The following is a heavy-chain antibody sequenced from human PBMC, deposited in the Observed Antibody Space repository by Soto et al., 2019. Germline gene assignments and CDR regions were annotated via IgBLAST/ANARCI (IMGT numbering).Heavy chain of an antibody. CDR2: FDPEDGET. CDR1: GYTLTELS. Sequence: QVQLVQSGAEVKKPGASVKVSCKVSGYTLTELSMHWVRQAPGKGLEWMGGFDPEDGETIYAQKFQGRVTMTEDTATDPAYMELSSLSSEDTAVYYCATSSLAVAGTPPAYWGQGTLVTVSS. D-gene: IGHD6-19*01. CDR3: ATSSLAVAGTPPAY. J-gene: IGHJ4*02. V-gene: IGHV1-24*01.